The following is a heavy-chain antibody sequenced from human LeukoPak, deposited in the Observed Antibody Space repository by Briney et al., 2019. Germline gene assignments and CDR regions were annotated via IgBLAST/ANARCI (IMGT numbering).Heavy chain of an antibody. Sequence: SETLSLTCTVSGGSISSGGYYWSWICQHPGKGLEWIGYIYYSGSTYYNPSLKSRVTISVDTSKNQFSLKLSSVTAADTAVYYCARWRYYDFWSGYYPSSYFDYWGQGTLVTVSS. D-gene: IGHD3-3*01. CDR1: GGSISSGGYY. CDR2: IYYSGST. V-gene: IGHV4-31*03. J-gene: IGHJ4*02. CDR3: ARWRYYDFWSGYYPSSYFDY.